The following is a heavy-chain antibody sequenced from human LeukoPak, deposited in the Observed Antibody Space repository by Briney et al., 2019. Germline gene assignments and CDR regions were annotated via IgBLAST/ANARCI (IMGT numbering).Heavy chain of an antibody. J-gene: IGHJ4*02. D-gene: IGHD6-13*01. CDR3: ARGSIAAAGTGSY. CDR2: INPSGGST. Sequence: ASVKVSCKASGYTFINYYIHWVRQAPGQGLEWMGIINPSGGSTDYAQKFQGRVTMTRDTSTSTVYMELSSLRSEDTAVYYCARGSIAAAGTGSYWGQGTLVTVSS. CDR1: GYTFINYY. V-gene: IGHV1-46*01.